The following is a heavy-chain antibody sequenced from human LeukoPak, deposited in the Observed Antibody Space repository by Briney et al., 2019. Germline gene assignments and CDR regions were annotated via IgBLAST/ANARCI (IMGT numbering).Heavy chain of an antibody. CDR1: GYTFTDYH. V-gene: IGHV1-2*02. CDR2: IKCKSGDT. D-gene: IGHD4-11*01. CDR3: TRSYGIFNYFDP. J-gene: IGHJ5*02. Sequence: GASVKVSCKASGYTFTDYHMHWVRQAPGQGLEWMGWIKCKSGDTSYAQKFQGRVTMTRDTPISTVYMEVSRLTSDDTAVYYCTRSYGIFNYFDPWGQGTLVTVSS.